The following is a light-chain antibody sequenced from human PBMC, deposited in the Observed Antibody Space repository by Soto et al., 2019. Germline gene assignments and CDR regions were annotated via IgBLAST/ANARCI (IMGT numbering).Light chain of an antibody. Sequence: VMTQSPLSLPVTLGQPASISCRSSQSLVYTDGNTYLTWFQQRPGQSPRRLIYQVSNRDSGVPDRFSGSGSGTDFTLKISRVEAGDGGVYYCMQGAHWPYTFGQGTKLEIK. CDR3: MQGAHWPYT. CDR1: QSLVYTDGNTY. CDR2: QVS. V-gene: IGKV2-30*01. J-gene: IGKJ2*01.